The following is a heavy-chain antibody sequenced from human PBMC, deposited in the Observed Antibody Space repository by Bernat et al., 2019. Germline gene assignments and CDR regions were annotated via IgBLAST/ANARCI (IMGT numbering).Heavy chain of an antibody. Sequence: QVQLVESGGGLVKPGGSLRLSCAASGFTFSDYYMSWIRQAPGKGLEWVSYISSSSSYTNYADSVKGRFTISRDNAKNSLYLQMNSLRAEDTAVYYCARYLPNYGDPNFDYWGQGTLVTVSS. CDR1: GFTFSDYY. J-gene: IGHJ4*02. CDR3: ARYLPNYGDPNFDY. V-gene: IGHV3-11*06. D-gene: IGHD4-17*01. CDR2: ISSSSSYT.